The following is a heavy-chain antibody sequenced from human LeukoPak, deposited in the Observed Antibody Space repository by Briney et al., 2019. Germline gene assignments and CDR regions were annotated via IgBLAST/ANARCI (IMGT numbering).Heavy chain of an antibody. Sequence: PSETLSLTCTVSGGSITSSNYFWGWIRQSPGKGLEWIGSTYYSGSTYYNPSLKSRVTISVETFKIQFSLKLSSVTAADSAVYYCARDSCSSTSCRRKFDNWGQGTLVTVSS. CDR3: ARDSCSSTSCRRKFDN. D-gene: IGHD2-2*01. V-gene: IGHV4-39*07. CDR1: GGSITSSNYF. J-gene: IGHJ4*02. CDR2: TYYSGST.